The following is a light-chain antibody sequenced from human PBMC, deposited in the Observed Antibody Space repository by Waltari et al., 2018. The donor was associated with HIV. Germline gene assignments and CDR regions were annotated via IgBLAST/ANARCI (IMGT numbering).Light chain of an antibody. CDR3: ASFTKDFTVV. J-gene: IGLJ2*01. Sequence: QSALTQPGSVSGSPGQSITISCTGTRNDIGNYNLVSWYQQHPGKAPKLMIYEVTNRPSGVPDRFSGSKSGNTASLTISDLRTEDETNYYCASFTKDFTVVFGGGTKVTVL. V-gene: IGLV2-14*02. CDR2: EVT. CDR1: RNDIGNYNL.